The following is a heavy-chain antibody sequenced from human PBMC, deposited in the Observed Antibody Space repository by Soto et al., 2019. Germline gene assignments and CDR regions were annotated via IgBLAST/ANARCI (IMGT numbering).Heavy chain of an antibody. CDR3: GRGQGGYDYDYYTAF. Sequence: GESLKISCRGSGYSFTNYWIGWVRQMPGKGLEWMGIIYPGDSDTSYSPSFQGQVTISADKSISTAYLQWSSLKASDTAMYYCGRGQGGYDYDYYTAFWGKGTTVTVSS. J-gene: IGHJ6*03. CDR2: IYPGDSDT. V-gene: IGHV5-51*01. CDR1: GYSFTNYW. D-gene: IGHD5-12*01.